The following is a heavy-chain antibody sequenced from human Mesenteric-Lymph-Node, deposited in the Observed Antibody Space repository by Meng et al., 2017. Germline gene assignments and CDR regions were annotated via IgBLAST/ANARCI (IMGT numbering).Heavy chain of an antibody. CDR3: ARDRVLLWFGESIKPRGPYYYYYGMDV. V-gene: IGHV1-18*01. Sequence: ASVKVSCKASGYTFTSYGISWVRQAPGQGLEWMGWISAYNGNTNYAQKLQGRVTMTTDTSTSTAYMELRSLRSDDTAVYYCARDRVLLWFGESIKPRGPYYYYYGMDVWGQGTTVTVSS. D-gene: IGHD3-10*01. J-gene: IGHJ6*02. CDR1: GYTFTSYG. CDR2: ISAYNGNT.